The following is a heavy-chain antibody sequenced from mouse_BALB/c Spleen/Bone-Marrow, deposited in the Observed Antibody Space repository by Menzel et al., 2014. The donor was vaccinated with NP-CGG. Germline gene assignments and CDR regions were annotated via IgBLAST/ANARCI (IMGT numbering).Heavy chain of an antibody. Sequence: VKLVESGTELVMPGASVKMSCKASGYAFXDRWIHWVKQRPGQGLEWIGAIDTSDSYTNYNQKFKGRATLTVDESSSTAYIHLSSLTSEDSAVYYCARGGDDFSLDYWGQRTSVTVSS. CDR1: GYAFXDRW. V-gene: IGHV1-69*01. D-gene: IGHD2-4*01. J-gene: IGHJ4*01. CDR3: ARGGDDFSLDY. CDR2: IDTSDSYT.